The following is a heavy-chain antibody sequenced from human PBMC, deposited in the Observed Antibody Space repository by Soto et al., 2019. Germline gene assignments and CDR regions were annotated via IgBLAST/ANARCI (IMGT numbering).Heavy chain of an antibody. D-gene: IGHD3-9*01. V-gene: IGHV3-21*01. CDR2: ISSSSSYI. J-gene: IGHJ4*02. Sequence: GGSLRLSCAASGFTFSSYSMNWVRQAPGRGLEWVSSISSSSSYIYYADSVKGRFTISRDNAKNSLYLQMNSLRAEDTAVYYCARGPEVSEYYDILTGYCDYWGQGTLVTVSS. CDR3: ARGPEVSEYYDILTGYCDY. CDR1: GFTFSSYS.